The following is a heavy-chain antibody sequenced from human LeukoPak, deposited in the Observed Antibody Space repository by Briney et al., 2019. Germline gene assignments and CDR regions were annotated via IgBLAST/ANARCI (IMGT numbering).Heavy chain of an antibody. CDR2: ISGSGGST. Sequence: GGSLRLSCAASGFTVSSNYMSWVRQAPGKGLEWVSAISGSGGSTYYADSVKGRFTISRDNAKNSLYLQMNSLRAEDTAVYYCVRGNPYNWSYWGQGTLVTVSS. CDR3: VRGNPYNWSY. J-gene: IGHJ4*02. D-gene: IGHD1-1*01. CDR1: GFTVSSNY. V-gene: IGHV3-23*01.